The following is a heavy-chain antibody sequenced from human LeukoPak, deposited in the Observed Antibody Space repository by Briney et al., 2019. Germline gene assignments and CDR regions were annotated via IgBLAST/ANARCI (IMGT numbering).Heavy chain of an antibody. D-gene: IGHD4-17*01. CDR2: ISGSGGST. V-gene: IGHV3-23*01. Sequence: PGGSLRLSCAASGLSLSSNNMHWVRQAPGKGLEWVSAISGSGGSTNYADSVKGRFTISRDNSKNTLYLQMNSLRAEDTAVYYCAKRPVTTARSLDPWGQGTLVTVSS. CDR1: GLSLSSNN. J-gene: IGHJ5*02. CDR3: AKRPVTTARSLDP.